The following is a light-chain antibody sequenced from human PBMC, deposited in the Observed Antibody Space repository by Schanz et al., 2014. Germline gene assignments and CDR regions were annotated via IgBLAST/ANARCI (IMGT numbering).Light chain of an antibody. CDR1: KLGNKY. V-gene: IGLV3-1*01. Sequence: SYELTQPPSVSVSPGQTASITCSGDKLGNKYASWYQQKPGQSPVLVIHQNNKRPSGIPERFSGSTSGNTATLTISGTQAMDEADYYCQAWDGSTVVFGGGTKLTVL. CDR3: QAWDGSTVV. CDR2: QNN. J-gene: IGLJ2*01.